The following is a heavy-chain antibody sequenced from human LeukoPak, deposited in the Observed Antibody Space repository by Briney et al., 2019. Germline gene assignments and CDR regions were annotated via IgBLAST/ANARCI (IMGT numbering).Heavy chain of an antibody. V-gene: IGHV1-18*01. CDR2: ISAYNGNT. Sequence: ASVKVSCKASLYTFTSYGISWVRQAPGQGLEWMGWISAYNGNTSYAQKFQGRVTMTRDTSTSTVYMELSSLRSEDTAVYYCAREDWNDVKEGLEGYWGQGTLVTVSS. D-gene: IGHD1-1*01. J-gene: IGHJ4*02. CDR3: AREDWNDVKEGLEGY. CDR1: LYTFTSYG.